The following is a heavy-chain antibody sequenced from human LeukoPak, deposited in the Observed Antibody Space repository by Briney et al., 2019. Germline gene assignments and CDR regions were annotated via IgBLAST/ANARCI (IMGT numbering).Heavy chain of an antibody. Sequence: GRSLRLSCAASGFTFSSYAMHWVRQAPGKGLEWVAVISYDRSNKYYADSVKGRFTIFRDNSKNTLYLQMNSLRAEDTAVYYCARDLDYYGSGSPHYYFDYWGQGTLVTVSS. CDR3: ARDLDYYGSGSPHYYFDY. CDR1: GFTFSSYA. CDR2: ISYDRSNK. V-gene: IGHV3-30-3*01. D-gene: IGHD3-10*01. J-gene: IGHJ4*02.